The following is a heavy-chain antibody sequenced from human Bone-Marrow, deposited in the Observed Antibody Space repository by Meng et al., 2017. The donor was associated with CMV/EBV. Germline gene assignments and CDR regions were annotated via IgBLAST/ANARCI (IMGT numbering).Heavy chain of an antibody. D-gene: IGHD3-22*01. V-gene: IGHV4-61*01. CDR3: ARDPFLWSWFKEEVPGLGY. J-gene: IGHJ4*02. CDR1: GGSVSSGSYY. Sequence: SETLSLTCTVSGGSVSSGSYYWSWIRQPPGKGLEWIGYIYYSGSTNYNPSLKSRVTISVDTSKNQFSLKLSSVTAADTAVYYCARDPFLWSWFKEEVPGLGYWGQGTLVTVSS. CDR2: IYYSGST.